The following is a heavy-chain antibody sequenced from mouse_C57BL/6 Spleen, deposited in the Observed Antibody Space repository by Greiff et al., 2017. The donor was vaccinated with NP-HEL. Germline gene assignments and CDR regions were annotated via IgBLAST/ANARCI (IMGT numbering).Heavy chain of an antibody. CDR2: IYPGNSDT. V-gene: IGHV1-5*01. D-gene: IGHD2-4*01. Sequence: EVKLVESGTVLARPGASVKMSCKTSGYTFTSYWMHWVKQRPGQGLEWIGAIYPGNSDTSYNQKFKGKAKLTAVTSASTAYMELSSLTNEDSAVYYCRVYDYDEKDYWGQGTTLTVSS. J-gene: IGHJ2*01. CDR1: GYTFTSYW. CDR3: RVYDYDEKDY.